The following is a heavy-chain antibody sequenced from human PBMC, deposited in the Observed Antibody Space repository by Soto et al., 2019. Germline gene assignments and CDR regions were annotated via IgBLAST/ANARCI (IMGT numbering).Heavy chain of an antibody. Sequence: PSETLSLTCAVYGGSFSGYYWSWIRQPPGKGLEWIGEINHSGSTNYNPSLKSRVTISVDTSKNQFSLKLSSVTAADTAVYYCARCVVVPAATRSGDYYMDVWGKGTTVTVSS. CDR3: ARCVVVPAATRSGDYYMDV. V-gene: IGHV4-34*01. D-gene: IGHD2-2*01. J-gene: IGHJ6*03. CDR2: INHSGST. CDR1: GGSFSGYY.